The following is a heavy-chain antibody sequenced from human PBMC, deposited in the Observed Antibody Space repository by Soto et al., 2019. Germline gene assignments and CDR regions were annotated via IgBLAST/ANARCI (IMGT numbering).Heavy chain of an antibody. J-gene: IGHJ6*02. CDR2: IIPIFGTA. V-gene: IGHV1-69*13. Sequence: ASVKVSCKDSGGTFSSYAIGWVRQAPGQGLEWMGGIIPIFGTANYAQKFQGRVTITADESTSTAYMELSSLRSEDTAVYYCARVGQGSSCWYASYYYGMDVWG. D-gene: IGHD6-13*01. CDR1: GGTFSSYA. CDR3: ARVGQGSSCWYASYYYGMDV.